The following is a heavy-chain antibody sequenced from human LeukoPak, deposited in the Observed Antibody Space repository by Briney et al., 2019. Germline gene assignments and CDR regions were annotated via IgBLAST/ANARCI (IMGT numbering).Heavy chain of an antibody. CDR1: GFTFSSSA. J-gene: IGHJ5*02. D-gene: IGHD5-12*01. V-gene: IGHV3-23*01. Sequence: PGGSLRLSCAASGFTFSSSAMSWVRQAPGKGLEWVSSISGSGGSPYYADSVKGRFTISRDNSKNTLYLQMNSLRAEDTAVYYCAKDRDIVATINWFDPWGQGTLVTVSS. CDR2: ISGSGGSP. CDR3: AKDRDIVATINWFDP.